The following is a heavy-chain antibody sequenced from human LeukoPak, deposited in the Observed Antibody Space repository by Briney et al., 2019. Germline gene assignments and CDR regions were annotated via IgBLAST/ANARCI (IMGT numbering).Heavy chain of an antibody. D-gene: IGHD1-20*01. V-gene: IGHV4-59*01. CDR1: ASSISTYY. CDR2: IYYSGIT. Sequence: SETLSLTCTVSASSISTYYWNWNRQAPGKGLEWIGDIYYSGITKYNPSLKSRVTISVDTSKNQFSLKLTSVTAADTAVYYCARDPYNYKWFDIWGLGTLVTVSS. CDR3: ARDPYNYKWFDI. J-gene: IGHJ5*02.